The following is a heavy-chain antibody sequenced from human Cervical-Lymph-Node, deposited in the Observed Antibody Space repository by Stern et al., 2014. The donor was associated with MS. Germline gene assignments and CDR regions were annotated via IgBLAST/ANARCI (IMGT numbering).Heavy chain of an antibody. Sequence: QDQLVQSGADVKKPGSSVRVSCKASGGISWLRQAPGQGLEWMGGIIPFVGTGSVHYTQIFQAKLTTIADSSTNTTYREQSSLRFDDTAVYYCARGAGDNWFDPWGQGTLVSVSS. D-gene: IGHD3-10*01. J-gene: IGHJ5*02. CDR2: IIPFVGTGSV. CDR3: ARGAGDNWFDP. CDR1: GG. V-gene: IGHV1-69*12.